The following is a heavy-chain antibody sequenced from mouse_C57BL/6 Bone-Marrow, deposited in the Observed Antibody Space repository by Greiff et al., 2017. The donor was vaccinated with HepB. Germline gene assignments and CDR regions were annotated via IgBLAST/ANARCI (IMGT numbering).Heavy chain of an antibody. D-gene: IGHD2-3*01. Sequence: VKLVESGPGLVAPSQSLSITCTVSGFSLPSYGVDWVRQSPGKGLEWLGVIWGVGSTNYNSALKSRLSISKDNSKSQVFLKMNSLQTDDTAMYYCARVTTGFAYWGQGTLVTVSA. V-gene: IGHV2-6*01. J-gene: IGHJ3*01. CDR2: IWGVGST. CDR1: GFSLPSYG. CDR3: ARVTTGFAY.